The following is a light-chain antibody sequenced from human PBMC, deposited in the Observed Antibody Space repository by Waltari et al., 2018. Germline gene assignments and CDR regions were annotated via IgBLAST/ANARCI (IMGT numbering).Light chain of an antibody. CDR3: CSYAGNCTVV. J-gene: IGLJ2*01. CDR2: EVN. Sequence: QSALTQPASVSGSPGQSITISCTGTSSDVGSYDLVSLYQQNPGKAPKLMIYEVNKRPAGVCHRCSGSRSGNTASPTISGLQAEDEADYHCCSYAGNCTVVFGGGTKLTVL. V-gene: IGLV2-23*02. CDR1: SSDVGSYDL.